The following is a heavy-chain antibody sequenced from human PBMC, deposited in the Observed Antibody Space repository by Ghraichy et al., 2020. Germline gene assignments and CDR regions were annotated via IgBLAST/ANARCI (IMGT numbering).Heavy chain of an antibody. Sequence: SETLSLTCAVSGGSISSGGYSWSWIRQPPGKGLEWIGYIYHSGSTYYNPSLKSRVTISVDRSKNQFSLKLSSVTAADTAVYYCASEGWFGELLYNYWGQGTLVTVS. CDR2: IYHSGST. V-gene: IGHV4-30-2*01. CDR1: GGSISSGGYS. CDR3: ASEGWFGELLYNY. J-gene: IGHJ4*02. D-gene: IGHD3-10*01.